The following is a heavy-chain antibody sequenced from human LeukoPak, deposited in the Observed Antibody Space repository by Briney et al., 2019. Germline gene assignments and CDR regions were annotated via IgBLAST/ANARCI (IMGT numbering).Heavy chain of an antibody. CDR1: GYTFTSYG. V-gene: IGHV1-18*01. Sequence: ASVKVSCKASGYTFTSYGISWVRQAPGQGREWMGWISAYNDNTNYAQKLQGRVTMTTDTSTSTAYMELRSLRSDDTAVYYCGRDQSDGVARGVSPSDYWGQGTLVTVSS. CDR3: GRDQSDGVARGVSPSDY. CDR2: ISAYNDNT. J-gene: IGHJ4*02. D-gene: IGHD3-10*01.